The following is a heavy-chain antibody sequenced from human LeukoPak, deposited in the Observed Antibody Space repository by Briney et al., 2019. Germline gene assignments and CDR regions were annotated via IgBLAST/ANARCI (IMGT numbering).Heavy chain of an antibody. D-gene: IGHD3-10*01. CDR2: ISGSGVTT. CDR3: AKKSSRGLEIWFDP. J-gene: IGHJ5*02. Sequence: GGSLRLSCAASGFTFSSNAMSWVRQAPGQGLEWVSAISGSGVTTYYADSVKGRFTTSRDNSKNTLYLQMNSLRAEDTAVYYCAKKSSRGLEIWFDPWGQGTLVTVSS. CDR1: GFTFSSNA. V-gene: IGHV3-23*01.